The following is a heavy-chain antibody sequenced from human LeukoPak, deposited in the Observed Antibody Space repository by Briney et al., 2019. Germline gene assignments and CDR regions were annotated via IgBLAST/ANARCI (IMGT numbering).Heavy chain of an antibody. D-gene: IGHD3-22*01. J-gene: IGHJ5*02. CDR1: GFTFSSYE. V-gene: IGHV3-48*03. CDR2: ISSSGSTI. Sequence: PGGSLRLSCAASGFTFSSYEMNWVRQAPGKGLEWVSYISSSGSTIYYADSVKGRFTISRDNSKNTLYLQMNSLRAEDTAVYYCARGIRTANADYYDSSGYYYPNWNWFDPWGQGTLVTVSS. CDR3: ARGIRTANADYYDSSGYYYPNWNWFDP.